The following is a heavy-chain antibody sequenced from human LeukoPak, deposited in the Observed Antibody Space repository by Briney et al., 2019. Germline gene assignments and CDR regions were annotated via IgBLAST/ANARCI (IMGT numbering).Heavy chain of an antibody. J-gene: IGHJ6*02. CDR3: ARGYPLGGMDV. CDR2: VHYSGSA. D-gene: IGHD1-1*01. V-gene: IGHV4-61*01. CDR1: GGSVRSDISH. Sequence: PSETLSLTCSVSGGSVRSDISHWSWIRQPPGKGLEWIGYVHYSGSANYNPSLESRVTMSLDNSKNQFSLKLSSVTAADTAVYYCARGYPLGGMDVWGQGTTVTVSS.